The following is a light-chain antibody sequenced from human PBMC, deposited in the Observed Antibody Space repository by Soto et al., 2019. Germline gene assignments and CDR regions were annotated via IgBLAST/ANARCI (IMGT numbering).Light chain of an antibody. Sequence: EIVLTQSPATLSLSPGERATLFCRASQSIGTYLAWYQQKSGQAPRLLIYDASNRATGIPARFSGGGSGTDFILPVSSLEAEDFAVYYCQQRSNWPPTFGQGTELEI. CDR3: QQRSNWPPT. J-gene: IGKJ2*01. V-gene: IGKV3-11*01. CDR1: QSIGTY. CDR2: DAS.